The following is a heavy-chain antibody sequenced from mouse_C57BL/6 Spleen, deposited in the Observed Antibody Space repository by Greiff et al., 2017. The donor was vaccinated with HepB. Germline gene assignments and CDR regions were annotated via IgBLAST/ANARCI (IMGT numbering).Heavy chain of an antibody. CDR1: GYTFTDYN. CDR2: INPNNGGT. D-gene: IGHD1-1*01. V-gene: IGHV1-18*01. CDR3: ARRVYYGSRDWFAY. Sequence: VQLQQSRPELVKPGASVKIPCKASGYTFTDYNMDWVKQSNGKSLAWIGAINPNNGGTIYNQQFKGKATLTVDKSSSTAYMALRSLTSEDTAVYYCARRVYYGSRDWFAYWGEGTRFTVSA. J-gene: IGHJ3*01.